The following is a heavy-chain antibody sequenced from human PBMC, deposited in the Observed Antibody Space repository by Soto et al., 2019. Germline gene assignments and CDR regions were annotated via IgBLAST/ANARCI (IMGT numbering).Heavy chain of an antibody. Sequence: EVQLVESGGGLVKPGGSLRLSCAASGFSFSSYNMNWVRQAPGKGLEWVSSISSLSTYTNYADSVKGRSTISRDNDKPSLYLNMDSLRVEDTAVYYCASDPPLSSMVVVGVDGFWGQGTLCTVSS. V-gene: IGHV3-21*02. J-gene: IGHJ4*02. CDR1: GFSFSSYN. D-gene: IGHD3-22*01. CDR2: ISSLSTYT. CDR3: ASDPPLSSMVVVGVDGF.